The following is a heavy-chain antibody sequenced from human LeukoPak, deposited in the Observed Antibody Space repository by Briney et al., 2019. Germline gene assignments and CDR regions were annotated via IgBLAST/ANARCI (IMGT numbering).Heavy chain of an antibody. CDR3: ARTPKAYYYDSSGYWYFDL. Sequence: PGGSLRLSCAASGFTFSSYAMSWVRQAPGKGLEWVSAISGSGGSTYYADSVKGRFTISRDNSKNTLYLQMNSLRAEDTAVYYCARTPKAYYYDSSGYWYFDLWGRGTLVTVSS. D-gene: IGHD3-22*01. V-gene: IGHV3-23*01. J-gene: IGHJ2*01. CDR1: GFTFSSYA. CDR2: ISGSGGST.